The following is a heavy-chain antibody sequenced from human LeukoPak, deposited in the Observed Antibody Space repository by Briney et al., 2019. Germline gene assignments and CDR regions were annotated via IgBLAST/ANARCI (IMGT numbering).Heavy chain of an antibody. V-gene: IGHV1-69*05. CDR3: ARAEYYYDSSGYKNREYYFDY. J-gene: IGHJ4*02. Sequence: SVKVSCKASGGTFSSYAISWVRQAPGQGLEWMGGIIPIFGTANYAQKFQGRVTITTDETTSTAYMELSSLRSEDTAVYYCARAEYYYDSSGYKNREYYFDYWGQGTLVTVSS. CDR2: IIPIFGTA. D-gene: IGHD3-22*01. CDR1: GGTFSSYA.